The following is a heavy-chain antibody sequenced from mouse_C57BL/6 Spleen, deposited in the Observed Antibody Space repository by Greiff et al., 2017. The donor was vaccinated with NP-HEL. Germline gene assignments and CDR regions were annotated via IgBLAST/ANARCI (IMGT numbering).Heavy chain of an antibody. Sequence: QVQLQQPGAELVKPGASVKMSCKASGYSFTSYWITWVKQRPGQGLEWIGDIYPGSGSTNYNEKFKSKATLTVDTSSSTAYMQLSSLTSEDSAVYYCARGVYYGSSPLDYWGQGTTLTVSS. CDR3: ARGVYYGSSPLDY. CDR2: IYPGSGST. D-gene: IGHD1-1*01. J-gene: IGHJ2*01. CDR1: GYSFTSYW. V-gene: IGHV1-55*01.